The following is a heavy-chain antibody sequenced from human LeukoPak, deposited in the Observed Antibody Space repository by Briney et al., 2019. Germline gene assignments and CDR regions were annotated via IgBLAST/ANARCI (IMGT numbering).Heavy chain of an antibody. CDR2: ISYDGSNK. D-gene: IGHD2-2*01. CDR3: ARDKSGYCSSTSCARQPLDY. CDR1: GFTFSSYG. V-gene: IGHV3-30*03. J-gene: IGHJ4*02. Sequence: GGSLRLSCAASGFTFSSYGMHWVRQAPGKGLEWVAVISYDGSNKYYADSVKGRFTISRDNAKNSLYLQMNSLRAEDTAVYYCARDKSGYCSSTSCARQPLDYWGQGTLVTVSS.